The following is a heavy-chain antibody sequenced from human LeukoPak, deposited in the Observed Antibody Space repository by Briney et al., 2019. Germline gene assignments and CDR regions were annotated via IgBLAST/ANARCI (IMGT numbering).Heavy chain of an antibody. V-gene: IGHV3-23*01. J-gene: IGHJ3*02. Sequence: GGSLRLSCAASGFTFSSYGMSWVRQAPGKGLEWVSAISGSGGSTYYADSVKGRFTISRDNSKNTLYLQMNSLRAEDAAVYYCAKESGITMIVVVIPGAFDIWGQGTMVTVSS. D-gene: IGHD3-22*01. CDR1: GFTFSSYG. CDR2: ISGSGGST. CDR3: AKESGITMIVVVIPGAFDI.